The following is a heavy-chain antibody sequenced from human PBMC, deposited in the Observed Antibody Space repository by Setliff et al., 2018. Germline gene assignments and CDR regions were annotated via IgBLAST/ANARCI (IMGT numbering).Heavy chain of an antibody. J-gene: IGHJ4*02. V-gene: IGHV1-69*13. D-gene: IGHD3-22*01. Sequence: GASVKVSCKASGGTFRTDGFSWVRQAPGQGLEWMGRIIPVFRTANYAQKFRGRVTITADEVARTAYMELSTLRSEDTAVYYCARDTRDKYDSSGFYLSLDSWGQGSLVTVS. CDR3: ARDTRDKYDSSGFYLSLDS. CDR1: GGTFRTDG. CDR2: IIPVFRTA.